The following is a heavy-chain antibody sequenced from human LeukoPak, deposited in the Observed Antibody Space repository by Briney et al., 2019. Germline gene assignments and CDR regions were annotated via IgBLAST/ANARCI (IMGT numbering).Heavy chain of an antibody. D-gene: IGHD3-3*01. CDR3: ARYTYYDFWSGYYREYYFDY. Sequence: PGRSLSLSCAASGFTFGSYGMHWVRQAPGKGLEWVANIKQDGSEKYYVDSVKGRFTISRDNAKNSLYLQMNSLRAEDTAVYYCARYTYYDFWSGYYREYYFDYWGQGTLVTVSS. CDR2: IKQDGSEK. CDR1: GFTFGSYG. V-gene: IGHV3-7*03. J-gene: IGHJ4*02.